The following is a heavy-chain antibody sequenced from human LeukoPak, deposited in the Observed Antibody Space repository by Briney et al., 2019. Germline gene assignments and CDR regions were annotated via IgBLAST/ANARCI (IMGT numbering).Heavy chain of an antibody. CDR1: GGTFSSYA. D-gene: IGHD4-23*01. V-gene: IGHV1-69*13. J-gene: IGHJ6*02. CDR3: ARDKATVVTRDYYYGMDV. Sequence: ASVKVSCKASGGTFSSYAISWVRQAPGQGLEWMGGIIPIFGTADYAQKFQGRVTITADESTSTAYMELSSLRSEDTAVCYCARDKATVVTRDYYYGMDVWGQGTTVTVSS. CDR2: IIPIFGTA.